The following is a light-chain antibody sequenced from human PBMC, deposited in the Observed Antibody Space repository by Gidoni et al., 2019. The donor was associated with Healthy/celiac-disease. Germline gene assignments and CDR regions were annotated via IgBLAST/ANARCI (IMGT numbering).Light chain of an antibody. J-gene: IGKJ5*01. V-gene: IGKV3-11*01. CDR2: DAS. Sequence: EIVLTQSPATLSLSPGERATLSCRASQSVSSYLAWYQQKPGQAPRLRIYDASNRATGIPARFTLTISSLEPEDVAVYYCQQRSNWPLITFGQGTRLEIK. CDR3: QQRSNWPLIT. CDR1: QSVSSY.